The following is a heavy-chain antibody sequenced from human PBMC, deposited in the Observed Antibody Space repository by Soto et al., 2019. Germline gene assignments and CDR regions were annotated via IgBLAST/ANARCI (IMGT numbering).Heavy chain of an antibody. V-gene: IGHV3-23*01. J-gene: IGHJ4*02. CDR1: GFTFSRYA. CDR2: ISGSGGST. Sequence: GGSLRLSCAASGFTFSRYAMSWVRQAPWKGPEWVSAISGSGGSTYYADSVKGRFTISRDNSKNTLYLQMNSLRAEDTAVYYCAKDSAKDYYGSGSYSFDYWGQGTRVTVSS. D-gene: IGHD3-10*01. CDR3: AKDSAKDYYGSGSYSFDY.